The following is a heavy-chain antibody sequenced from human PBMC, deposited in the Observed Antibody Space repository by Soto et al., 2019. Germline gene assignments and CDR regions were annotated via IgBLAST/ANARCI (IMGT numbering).Heavy chain of an antibody. V-gene: IGHV1-46*03. Sequence: ASVKGSCNASGYTFTSYYMHWVRQAPGQGLEWMGIINPSGGSTSYAQKFQGRVTMTRDTSTSTVYMELSSLRSEDTAVYYCARGDYYGSGSYYYYYYTDVWGKGTTVTVSS. D-gene: IGHD3-10*01. CDR1: GYTFTSYY. CDR3: ARGDYYGSGSYYYYYYTDV. CDR2: INPSGGST. J-gene: IGHJ6*03.